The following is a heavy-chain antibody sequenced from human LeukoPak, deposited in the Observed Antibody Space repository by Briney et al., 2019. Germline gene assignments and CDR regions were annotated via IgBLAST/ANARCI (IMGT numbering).Heavy chain of an antibody. CDR2: INSDGSST. D-gene: IGHD6-13*01. Sequence: PGGSLRLSCAASGFTFSSYWMHWVRQAPGKGLVWVSRINSDGSSTSYADSVKGRFTISRDNAKNTLYLQMNSLRAEDTAVYYCAREVQQQLVGVDYWGQGTLVTVSS. J-gene: IGHJ4*02. CDR1: GFTFSSYW. V-gene: IGHV3-74*01. CDR3: AREVQQQLVGVDY.